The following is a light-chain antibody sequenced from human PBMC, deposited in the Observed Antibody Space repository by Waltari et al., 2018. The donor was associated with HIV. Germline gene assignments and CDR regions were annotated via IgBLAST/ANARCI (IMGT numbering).Light chain of an antibody. V-gene: IGKV3-15*01. CDR3: QQYNNWWT. CDR1: QSVSSN. J-gene: IGKJ1*01. Sequence: ELVMTQSPATLSVSPGARATLSCRASQSVSSNLAWYQQKPGQAPRRLIYGASTRATGIPARFSGSGSGTEFTLTISSLQSEDFAVYYCQQYNNWWTFGQGTKVEIK. CDR2: GAS.